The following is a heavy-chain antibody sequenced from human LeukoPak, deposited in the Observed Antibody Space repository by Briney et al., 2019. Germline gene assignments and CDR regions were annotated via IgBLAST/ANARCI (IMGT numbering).Heavy chain of an antibody. Sequence: ASVKVSCKASGYTFTSYGISWVRQAPGQGLEWMGWINAYNGNTNYAQKLQGRVTMTTDTSTSTAYMELRSLRSDDTAVYYGALHVLLFGWRNWFDPWGQGTLVTVSS. D-gene: IGHD2-21*02. CDR3: ALHVLLFGWRNWFDP. CDR1: GYTFTSYG. J-gene: IGHJ5*02. CDR2: INAYNGNT. V-gene: IGHV1-18*04.